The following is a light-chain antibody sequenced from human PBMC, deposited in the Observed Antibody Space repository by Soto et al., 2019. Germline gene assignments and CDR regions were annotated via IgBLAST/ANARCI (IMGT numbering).Light chain of an antibody. CDR3: QHYDSSPLYT. CDR1: RSVTSSY. J-gene: IGKJ2*01. CDR2: DTS. V-gene: IGKV3-20*01. Sequence: EIVLTQSPGTLSLSPGERATISCRASRSVTSSYLAWYQQKPGQAPRLLIYDTSSRATGIPDRFSGSASGTDLTLTVSRLEPEDFAVYYCQHYDSSPLYTFGQGTKLEIK.